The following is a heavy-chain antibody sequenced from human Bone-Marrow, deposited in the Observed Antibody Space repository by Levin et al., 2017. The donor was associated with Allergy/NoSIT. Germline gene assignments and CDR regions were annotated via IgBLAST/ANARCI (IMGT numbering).Heavy chain of an antibody. V-gene: IGHV3-23*01. CDR1: GFTFSSYA. CDR2: ISGSGGNT. J-gene: IGHJ4*02. Sequence: PGGSLRLSCATSGFTFSSYAMTWVRQAPGKGLKWVSTISGSGGNTHYADSVKGRFTISRDNSKNTLFLQMSSLRTEDTALYFCAKGGGLTVTTLRSFLDSWGQGTLVTVSS. D-gene: IGHD4-17*01. CDR3: AKGGGLTVTTLRSFLDS.